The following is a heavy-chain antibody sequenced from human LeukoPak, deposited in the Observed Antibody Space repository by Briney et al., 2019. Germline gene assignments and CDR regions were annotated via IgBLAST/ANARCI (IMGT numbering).Heavy chain of an antibody. CDR1: EFTFGDYY. J-gene: IGHJ6*03. CDR3: ARERSYYYMDV. V-gene: IGHV3-11*01. Sequence: PGGSLRLSCAASEFTFGDYYMTWIRQAPGRGLEWVSSISDSGTTIYYAALVKGRFTISRDNAKNSLYLQMNSLRAEDTAVYYCARERSYYYMDVWGKGTTVTVSS. CDR2: ISDSGTTI.